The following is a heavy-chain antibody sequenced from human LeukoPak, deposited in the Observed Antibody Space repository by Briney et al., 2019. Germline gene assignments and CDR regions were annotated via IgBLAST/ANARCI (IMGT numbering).Heavy chain of an antibody. V-gene: IGHV1-8*01. D-gene: IGHD3-3*01. Sequence: GASVTVSCKASGYTFTSYDINWVRQATGQGLEWMGWMNPNSGNTGYAQKFQGRVTMTRNTSISTAYMELSSLRSEDTAVYYCARDLSDLRFLDSYYYYYYGMDVWGQGTTVTVSS. J-gene: IGHJ6*02. CDR3: ARDLSDLRFLDSYYYYYYGMDV. CDR1: GYTFTSYD. CDR2: MNPNSGNT.